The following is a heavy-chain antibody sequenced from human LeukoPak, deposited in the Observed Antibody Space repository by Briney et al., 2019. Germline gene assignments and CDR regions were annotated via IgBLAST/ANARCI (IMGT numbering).Heavy chain of an antibody. V-gene: IGHV3-21*01. CDR2: ISSTTDYK. Sequence: GGSLRLSCAASGFTFSAYYMNWVRQAPGKGLEWVSSISSTTDYKVYADSLKGRFTTSRDNAKNSLYLQMNSLRAEDTAVYYCARAKNIKMTTILDYWGQGTLVTVFS. CDR3: ARAKNIKMTTILDY. D-gene: IGHD5-24*01. J-gene: IGHJ4*02. CDR1: GFTFSAYY.